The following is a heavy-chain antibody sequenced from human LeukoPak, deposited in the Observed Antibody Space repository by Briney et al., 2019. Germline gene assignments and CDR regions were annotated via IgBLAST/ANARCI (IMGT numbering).Heavy chain of an antibody. CDR2: IHYSSST. CDR3: ARGGGYSGSYRLDAFDI. CDR1: GGSISSYEYD. V-gene: IGHV4-31*03. J-gene: IGHJ3*02. Sequence: SETLSLTCTVSGGSISSYEYDWSWIRQHPGKGLEWIGYIHYSSSTYYDPSLKSRLNISVDTSKNQFSLKLSSVTAADTAVFYCARGGGYSGSYRLDAFDIWGQGTMVTVSS. D-gene: IGHD1-26*01.